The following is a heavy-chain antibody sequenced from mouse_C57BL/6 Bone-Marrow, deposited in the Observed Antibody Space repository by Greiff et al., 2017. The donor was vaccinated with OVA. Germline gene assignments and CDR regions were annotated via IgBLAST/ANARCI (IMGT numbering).Heavy chain of an antibody. CDR1: GFTFSSYG. D-gene: IGHD2-2*01. Sequence: EVKVVESGGDLVKPGGSLKLSCAASGFTFSSYGMSWVRQTPDKRLEWVANISSGGSYTYYPDRVKGRFTISRDNAKNTLYLQMRSLKSEDTSMYYCARQSAVTTRDYYAMDYWGQGTSVTVSS. J-gene: IGHJ4*01. V-gene: IGHV5-6*01. CDR3: ARQSAVTTRDYYAMDY. CDR2: ISSGGSYT.